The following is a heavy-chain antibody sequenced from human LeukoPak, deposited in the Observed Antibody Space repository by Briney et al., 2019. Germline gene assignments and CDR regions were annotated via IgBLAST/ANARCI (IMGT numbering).Heavy chain of an antibody. J-gene: IGHJ3*02. CDR3: ARSLAVAGTESAFDI. D-gene: IGHD6-19*01. V-gene: IGHV1-69*04. CDR2: IIPIFGIA. CDR1: AGTFSSYA. Sequence: SVKVACKASAGTFSSYAISWVRQAPGQGLEWMGRIIPIFGIANYAQKFQGRVTITADKSTSTAYMELSSLRSEDTAVYYCARSLAVAGTESAFDIWGQGTMVTVSS.